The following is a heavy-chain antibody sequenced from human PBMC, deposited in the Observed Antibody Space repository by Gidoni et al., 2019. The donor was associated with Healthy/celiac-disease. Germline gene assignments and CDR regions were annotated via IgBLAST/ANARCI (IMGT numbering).Heavy chain of an antibody. J-gene: IGHJ4*02. Sequence: QVQLVESGGGVVQPGRSLRLSCAASGFTFSSHAMHWVRQAPGKGLEWLAVISYDGSNKYYADSVKGRFTISRDKSKNTLYLQMNSLRAEDTAVYYCARGEGHDYGDYFPFDYWGQGTLVTVSS. CDR2: ISYDGSNK. V-gene: IGHV3-30-3*01. CDR3: ARGEGHDYGDYFPFDY. CDR1: GFTFSSHA. D-gene: IGHD4-17*01.